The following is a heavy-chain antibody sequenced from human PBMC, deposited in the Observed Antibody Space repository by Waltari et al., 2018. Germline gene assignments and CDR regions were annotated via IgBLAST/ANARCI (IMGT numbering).Heavy chain of an antibody. CDR2: IYHSGST. CDR1: GYSISSGYY. J-gene: IGHJ4*02. V-gene: IGHV4-38-2*01. Sequence: QVQLQESGPGLVKPSETLSLTCAVSGYSISSGYYWGWIRQPPGKGLEWIGSIYHSGSTYYNPSLKSRVTISVDTSKNQFSLKLSSVTAADTAVYYCARLRGGSGWYSGDYFDYWGQGTLVTVSS. D-gene: IGHD6-19*01. CDR3: ARLRGGSGWYSGDYFDY.